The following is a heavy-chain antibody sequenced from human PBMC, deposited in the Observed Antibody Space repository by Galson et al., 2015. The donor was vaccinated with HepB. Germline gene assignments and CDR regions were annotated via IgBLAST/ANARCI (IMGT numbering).Heavy chain of an antibody. D-gene: IGHD3-9*01. CDR1: GFTFSSYW. J-gene: IGHJ6*02. CDR2: IKQDGSEK. CDR3: ARDGDYDILTGHVDCYYGMDV. Sequence: SLRLSCAASGFTFSSYWMSWVRQAPGKGLEWVANIKQDGSEKYYVDSVKGRFTISRDNAKNSLYLQMNSLRAEDTAVYYCARDGDYDILTGHVDCYYGMDVWGQGTTVTVSS. V-gene: IGHV3-7*03.